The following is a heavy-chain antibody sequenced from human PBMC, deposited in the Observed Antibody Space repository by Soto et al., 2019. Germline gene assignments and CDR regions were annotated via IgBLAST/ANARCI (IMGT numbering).Heavy chain of an antibody. CDR3: GRDLSYGSGSD. Sequence: QVQLVESGGGVVQPGRSLRLSCAASGFICSHYGMHWVRQGPGKGLQWVAAIWHDGSKKYHVDSVRGRFTISRDDSKNTLYLQMNSLSAEDTAVYHCGRDLSYGSGSDWGQGTLITVSS. V-gene: IGHV3-33*01. CDR1: GFICSHYG. CDR2: IWHDGSKK. J-gene: IGHJ4*02. D-gene: IGHD3-10*01.